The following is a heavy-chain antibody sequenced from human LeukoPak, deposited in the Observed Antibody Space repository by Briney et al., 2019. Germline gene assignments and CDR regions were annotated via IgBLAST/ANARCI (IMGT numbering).Heavy chain of an antibody. CDR2: ISSSSSYI. Sequence: SGGSLRLSCAASGFTFSSYNMNWVRQAPGKGLEWVSSISSSSSYIYYADSVKGRFTISRDNAKNSLYLQMNSLRAEDTTVYYCARGMHYYGSGSSFDNWGQGTLVTVSS. CDR3: ARGMHYYGSGSSFDN. D-gene: IGHD3-10*01. CDR1: GFTFSSYN. V-gene: IGHV3-21*01. J-gene: IGHJ4*02.